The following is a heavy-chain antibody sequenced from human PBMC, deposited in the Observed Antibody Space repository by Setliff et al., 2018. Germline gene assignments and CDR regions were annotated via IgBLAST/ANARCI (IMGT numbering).Heavy chain of an antibody. V-gene: IGHV3-7*01. Sequence: PSETLSLTCTVSGGSISSGDYYWSWVRQAPGKGLEWVANIKQDGSEKYYVDSVKGRFSISRDNAKNSLYLQMNSLRAEDTAVYYCARDPHFDSWGQGTLVTVSS. CDR2: IKQDGSEK. CDR3: ARDPHFDS. CDR1: GGSISSGDYY. J-gene: IGHJ4*02.